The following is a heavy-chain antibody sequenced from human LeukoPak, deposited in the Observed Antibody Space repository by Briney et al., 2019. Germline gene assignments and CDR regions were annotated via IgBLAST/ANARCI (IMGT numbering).Heavy chain of an antibody. D-gene: IGHD3-3*01. Sequence: GASVKVSCKASGYTFTSYGMSWVRQAPGQGLEWMGWISAYNGNTNYAQKLQGRVTMPTDTSTSTDAMELRSLRSDDTAVYYCAREGLRFLEWLSTPTDYWGQGTLVTVSS. V-gene: IGHV1-18*01. J-gene: IGHJ4*02. CDR1: GYTFTSYG. CDR2: ISAYNGNT. CDR3: AREGLRFLEWLSTPTDY.